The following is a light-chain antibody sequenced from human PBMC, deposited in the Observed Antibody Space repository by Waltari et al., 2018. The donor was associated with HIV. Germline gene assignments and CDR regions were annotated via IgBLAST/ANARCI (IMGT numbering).Light chain of an antibody. J-gene: IGLJ2*01. CDR2: DVT. CDR3: TSYRSGSTLV. CDR1: TSDVGGYDY. V-gene: IGLV2-14*03. Sequence: QSALTQPASVSGSPGQSITISCTGTTSDVGGYDYVSWYQQHPGKAPKLMIFDVTYRPSGVSHRFSGSKSGNTASLTISGLQAEDEADYYCTSYRSGSTLVVGGGTKVTVL.